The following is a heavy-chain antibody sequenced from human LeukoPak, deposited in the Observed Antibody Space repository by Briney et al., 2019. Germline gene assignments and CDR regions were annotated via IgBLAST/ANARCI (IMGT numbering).Heavy chain of an antibody. CDR3: AGRAARFLDY. CDR1: GDSLNSYY. CDR2: IFYSGSS. V-gene: IGHV4-59*01. D-gene: IGHD6-25*01. Sequence: KPSETLSLTCTVSGDSLNSYYWSWIRQPPGEGLEWIGYIFYSGSSNYNASLRRRVAISVDTHKNQFSLKLIYVTAADTAVYYCAGRAARFLDYWGQGILVTVSS. J-gene: IGHJ4*02.